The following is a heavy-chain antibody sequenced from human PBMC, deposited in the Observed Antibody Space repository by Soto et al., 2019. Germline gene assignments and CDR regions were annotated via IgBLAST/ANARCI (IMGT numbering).Heavy chain of an antibody. CDR1: GYSFTSYW. D-gene: IGHD6-13*01. CDR2: IYPGDSDT. Sequence: GESLKISCKGSGYSFTSYWIGWVRQMPGKGLEWMGIIYPGDSDTRYSPSFQGQVTISADKSISTAYLQWSSLKASDTAIYYCARTAAAGKYYYGVDVWGQGATVTVSS. V-gene: IGHV5-51*01. J-gene: IGHJ6*02. CDR3: ARTAAAGKYYYGVDV.